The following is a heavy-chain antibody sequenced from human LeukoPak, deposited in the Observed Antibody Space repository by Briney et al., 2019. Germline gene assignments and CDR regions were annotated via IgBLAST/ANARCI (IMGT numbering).Heavy chain of an antibody. J-gene: IGHJ2*01. CDR2: IYYSGTT. D-gene: IGHD3-16*01. CDR1: GGSISSYY. CDR3: ARLKLGAYFDL. Sequence: SETLSLTCTVSGGSISSYYWSWIRQPPGKGLEWIGYIYYSGTTNYNPSLKSRVTISVDTSKNQFSLKLSSVTAADTAVYYCARLKLGAYFDLWGRGTLVTVSS. V-gene: IGHV4-59*01.